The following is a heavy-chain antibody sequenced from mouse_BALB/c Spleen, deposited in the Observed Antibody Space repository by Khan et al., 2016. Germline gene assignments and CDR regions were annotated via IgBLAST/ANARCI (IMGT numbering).Heavy chain of an antibody. J-gene: IGHJ1*01. Sequence: EVQLLETGGGLVQPGGSRGLSCEGSVFTFSGFWMSWVRQTPGKTLEWIGDINSDGSAINYAPSIKDRFTIFRDNDKSTLYLQMSNVRSEDTATYFCMRYDGYYWYFDVWGAGTTVTVSS. CDR1: VFTFSGFW. CDR3: MRYDGYYWYFDV. V-gene: IGHV11-2*02. D-gene: IGHD2-3*01. CDR2: INSDGSAI.